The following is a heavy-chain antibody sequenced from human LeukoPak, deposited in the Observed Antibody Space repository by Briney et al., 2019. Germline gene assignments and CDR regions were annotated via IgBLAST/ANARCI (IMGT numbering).Heavy chain of an antibody. V-gene: IGHV3-23*01. CDR1: GFTLSTNA. J-gene: IGHJ4*02. CDR2: ISGSGAST. CDR3: AKDVGKWESLHFFGY. Sequence: GGSLRLSCLTSGFTLSTNAMSWVRQAPGKGLEWISGISGSGASTYYADSVKGRFTISRDDSRNTLYLQMNSLRGDDTAVYYCAKDVGKWESLHFFGYWGQGALVTVSS. D-gene: IGHD1-26*01.